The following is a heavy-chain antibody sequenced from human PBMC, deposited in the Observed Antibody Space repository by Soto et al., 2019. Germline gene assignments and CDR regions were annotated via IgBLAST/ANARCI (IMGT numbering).Heavy chain of an antibody. CDR2: IYHSGST. CDR1: SGSISSSNW. V-gene: IGHV4-4*02. CDR3: ARVTSPPKYFQH. Sequence: PSETLSLTCAVSSGSISSSNWWSWVRQPPGKGLEWIGEIYHSGSTNYNPSLKSRVTISVDKSKNQFSLKLSSVTAADTAVYYCARVTSPPKYFQHWGQGTLVTVSS. D-gene: IGHD2-2*01. J-gene: IGHJ1*01.